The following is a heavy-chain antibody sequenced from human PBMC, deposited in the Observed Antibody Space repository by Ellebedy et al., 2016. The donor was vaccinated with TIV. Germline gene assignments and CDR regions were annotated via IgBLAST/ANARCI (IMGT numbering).Heavy chain of an antibody. CDR1: SYTFNNYG. CDR3: ATLRDHQIPLIAAAGSVQARGYYYMDV. V-gene: IGHV1-18*01. D-gene: IGHD6-13*01. CDR2: ISGYNGNT. Sequence: ASVKVSXKASSYTFNNYGISWVRQAHGQGLEWMGWISGYNGNTNYAHKFQGRVTMTEDTSTDTAYMELSSLRSEDTAVYYCATLRDHQIPLIAAAGSVQARGYYYMDVWGKGTTVTVSS. J-gene: IGHJ6*03.